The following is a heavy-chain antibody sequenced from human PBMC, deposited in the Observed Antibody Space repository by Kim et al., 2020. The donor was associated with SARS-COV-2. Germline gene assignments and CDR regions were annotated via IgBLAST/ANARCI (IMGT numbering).Heavy chain of an antibody. D-gene: IGHD5-18*01. Sequence: ADSVKGRFTISRDNAKNTLYLQMNSLRAEDTAVYYCAKSDTAMVQTDINYWGQGTLVTVSS. J-gene: IGHJ4*02. CDR3: AKSDTAMVQTDINY. V-gene: IGHV3-23*01.